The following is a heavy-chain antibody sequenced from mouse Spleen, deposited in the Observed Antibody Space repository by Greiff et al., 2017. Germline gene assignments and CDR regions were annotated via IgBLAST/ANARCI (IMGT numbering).Heavy chain of an antibody. CDR1: GYTFTSYW. D-gene: IGHD1-1*01. V-gene: IGHV1-59*01. J-gene: IGHJ2*01. Sequence: QVQLQQPGAELVRPGTSVKLSCKASGYTFTSYWMHWVKQRPGQGLEWIGVIDPSDSYTNYNQKFKGKATLTVDTSSSTAYMQLSSLTSEDSAVYYCARGVYYGSSYVGNYWGQGTTLTVSS. CDR2: IDPSDSYT. CDR3: ARGVYYGSSYVGNY.